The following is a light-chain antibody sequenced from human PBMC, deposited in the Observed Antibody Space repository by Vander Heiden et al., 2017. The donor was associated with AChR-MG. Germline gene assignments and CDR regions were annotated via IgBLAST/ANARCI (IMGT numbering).Light chain of an antibody. Sequence: QSALPQPASVPWSPVPWITTSSTVTRIEVGGYNYVSWYQQHPGKAPKLMIYDVSNRPSGVSNGFSGSKSGNTASLTISGLQAEDAADYFCSSYAGNTPVVFGGGTKLTVL. J-gene: IGLJ2*01. CDR1: RIEVGGYNY. CDR3: SSYAGNTPVV. CDR2: DVS. V-gene: IGLV2-14*01.